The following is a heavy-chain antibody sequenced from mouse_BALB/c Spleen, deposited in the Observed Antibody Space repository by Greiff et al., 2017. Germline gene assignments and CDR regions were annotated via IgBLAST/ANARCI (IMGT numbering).Heavy chain of an antibody. D-gene: IGHD1-2*01. CDR2: ISSGSSTI. J-gene: IGHJ2*01. Sequence: EVQGVESGGGLVQPGGSRNLSCAASGFTFSSFGMHWVRQAPEKGLEWVAYISSGSSTIYYADTVKGRFTISRDNPKNTLFLLMTSLRSEDTAMYYCAIITTATWDFDYWGQGTTRTVSA. CDR3: AIITTATWDFDY. V-gene: IGHV5-17*02. CDR1: GFTFSSFG.